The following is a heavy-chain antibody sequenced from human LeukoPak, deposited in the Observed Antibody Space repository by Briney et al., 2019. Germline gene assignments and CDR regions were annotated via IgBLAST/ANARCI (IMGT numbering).Heavy chain of an antibody. CDR2: ISSSGSTI. CDR1: GFTFSSYE. V-gene: IGHV3-48*03. CDR3: ARVGKEELYHFDY. J-gene: IGHJ4*02. Sequence: GGSLRLSCAASGFTFSSYEVNWVRQAPGKGLEWVSYISSSGSTIYYADSVKGRFTISRDNAKNSLYLQMNSLRAEDTAVYYCARVGKEELYHFDYWGQGTLVTVSS. D-gene: IGHD2-2*01.